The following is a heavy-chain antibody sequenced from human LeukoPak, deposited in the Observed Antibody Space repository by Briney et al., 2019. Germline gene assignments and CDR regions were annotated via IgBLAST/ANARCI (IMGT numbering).Heavy chain of an antibody. CDR2: IWHDGSDK. Sequence: GRSLTLSXAASGFTFSSYAMHWVRQAPGKGLEWVAVIWHDGSDKYYIDSVKGRFTISRDNSKNMLYLQMNSLRAEDTAVYYCAKDMGDTALQNFFDPWGQGTLVTVSS. D-gene: IGHD2-21*01. CDR1: GFTFSSYA. CDR3: AKDMGDTALQNFFDP. V-gene: IGHV3-33*06. J-gene: IGHJ5*02.